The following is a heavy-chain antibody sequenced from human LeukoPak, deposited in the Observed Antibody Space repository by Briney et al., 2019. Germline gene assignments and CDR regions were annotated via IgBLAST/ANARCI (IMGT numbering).Heavy chain of an antibody. Sequence: GGSLRPSCAASGFTFSSYSMNWVRQAPGKGLEWVSYISSSGSTIYYADSVKGRFTISRDNAKNSLYLQMNSLRAEDTAVYYCARDYYGSGSADYWGQGTLVTVSS. CDR3: ARDYYGSGSADY. V-gene: IGHV3-48*04. J-gene: IGHJ4*02. D-gene: IGHD3-10*01. CDR2: ISSSGSTI. CDR1: GFTFSSYS.